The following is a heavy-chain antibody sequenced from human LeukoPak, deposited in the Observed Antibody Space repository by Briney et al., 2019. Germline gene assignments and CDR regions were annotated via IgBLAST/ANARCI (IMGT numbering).Heavy chain of an antibody. V-gene: IGHV1-69*01. CDR3: ARDTDGYSYASDY. CDR2: IIPIFGTA. CDR1: GGTFSSYA. Sequence: SVKVSCKASGGTFSSYAISWVRQAPGQGLEWMGGIIPIFGTANYAQKFQGRVTITADESTSTAYMELSSLRSEDTAVYYCARDTDGYSYASDYRGQGTLVTVSS. D-gene: IGHD5-18*01. J-gene: IGHJ4*02.